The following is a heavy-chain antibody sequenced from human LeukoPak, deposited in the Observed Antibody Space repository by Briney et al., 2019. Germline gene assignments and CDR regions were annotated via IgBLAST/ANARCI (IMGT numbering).Heavy chain of an antibody. V-gene: IGHV3-30-3*01. D-gene: IGHD3-9*01. Sequence: TGGSLRLSCAASGLTFSSYAMHWVRQAPGKGLEWVAVISYDGTNKYYADSVKGRFTISRDNSKNTLSLQMSSLRPDDTAVYYCARSRGATGFYWVDYWGQGTLVTVSS. J-gene: IGHJ4*02. CDR1: GLTFSSYA. CDR2: ISYDGTNK. CDR3: ARSRGATGFYWVDY.